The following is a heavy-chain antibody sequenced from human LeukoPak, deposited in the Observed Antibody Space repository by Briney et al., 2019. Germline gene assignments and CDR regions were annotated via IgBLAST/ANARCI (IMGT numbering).Heavy chain of an antibody. CDR3: ARGSRYETKFDY. CDR1: GFALSDSW. Sequence: GGSLRLSCVASGFALSDSWMHWVRQAPGKGLEWVANIKQDGSEKYYVDSVKGRFTISRDNAKNSLYLQMNSLRAEDTAVYYCARGSRYETKFDYWGQGTLVTVSS. D-gene: IGHD1-1*01. V-gene: IGHV3-7*01. CDR2: IKQDGSEK. J-gene: IGHJ4*02.